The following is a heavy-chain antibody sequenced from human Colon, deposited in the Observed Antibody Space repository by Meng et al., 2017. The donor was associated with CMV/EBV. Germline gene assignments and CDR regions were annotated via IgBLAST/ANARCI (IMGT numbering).Heavy chain of an antibody. Sequence: GESLKISCVGSGFTFSSYGMHWVRQAPGKGLEWVAFIRYDGSNKYYADSVKGRFTISRDNSKNTLYLQMNSLRAEDTAVYYCAKDGLVVVAATGEIDAFDIWGQGTMVTVSS. CDR2: IRYDGSNK. CDR1: GFTFSSYG. D-gene: IGHD2-15*01. J-gene: IGHJ3*02. CDR3: AKDGLVVVAATGEIDAFDI. V-gene: IGHV3-30*02.